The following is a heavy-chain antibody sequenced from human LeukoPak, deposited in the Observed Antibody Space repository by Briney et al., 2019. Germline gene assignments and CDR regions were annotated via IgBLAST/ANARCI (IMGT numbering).Heavy chain of an antibody. V-gene: IGHV3-72*01. CDR3: ASALGYCSSTSCDY. D-gene: IGHD2-2*01. CDR1: GFTFSDHY. Sequence: GGSLRLSCAASGFTFSDHYMDWVRQAPGKGLEWVGRTRNKANSYTTEYAASVKGRFTISKDDSKNSLYLQMNSLKTEDTAVYYCASALGYCSSTSCDYWGQGTLVTVSS. CDR2: TRNKANSYTT. J-gene: IGHJ4*02.